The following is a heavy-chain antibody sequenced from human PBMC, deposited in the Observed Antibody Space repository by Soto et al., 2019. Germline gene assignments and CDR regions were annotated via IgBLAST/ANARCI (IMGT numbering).Heavy chain of an antibody. Sequence: GESLKISCKGSGYSFTSSWISWVRQMSGKGLEWMGRIGPSESSTDYNPSLQGHVTISADKSISTAHLQWSSLKASDTAIYYCARLSRHYGMDVWGQGTTVTVSS. CDR1: GYSFTSSW. CDR3: ARLSRHYGMDV. J-gene: IGHJ6*02. CDR2: IGPSESST. V-gene: IGHV5-10-1*01.